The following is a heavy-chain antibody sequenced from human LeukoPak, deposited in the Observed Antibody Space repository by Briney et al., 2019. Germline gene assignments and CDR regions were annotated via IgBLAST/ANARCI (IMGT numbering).Heavy chain of an antibody. V-gene: IGHV4-38-2*02. J-gene: IGHJ4*02. D-gene: IGHD5-18*01. CDR3: ARRGYSYGTTHSYYFDY. CDR1: GYSINSGYY. Sequence: SETLSLTCTVSGYSINSGYYWGWIRQPPGKGLEWIGSIYHSGSTYYNPSLKSRVTISVDTSKNQFSLKLSSVTAADTAVYYCARRGYSYGTTHSYYFDYWGQGTPATVSS. CDR2: IYHSGST.